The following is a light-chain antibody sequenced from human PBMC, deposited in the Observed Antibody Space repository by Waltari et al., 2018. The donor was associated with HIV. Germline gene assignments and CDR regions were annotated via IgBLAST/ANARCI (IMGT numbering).Light chain of an antibody. V-gene: IGLV7-46*01. CDR2: DTN. Sequence: QPVVTQEPSVSVSAGGTVTLTCGPSTGAATTGHYVSWFQQPPGRAPRTLIYDTNKRHSWTPARFSGSLLGSFGGRAALTLSGAQPEDEADYYCLLSYSGARVFGGGTKLTV. J-gene: IGLJ2*01. CDR3: LLSYSGARV. CDR1: TGAATTGHY.